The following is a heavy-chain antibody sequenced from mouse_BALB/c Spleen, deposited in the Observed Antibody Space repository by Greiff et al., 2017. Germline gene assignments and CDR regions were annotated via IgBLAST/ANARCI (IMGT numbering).Heavy chain of an antibody. CDR3: APSLLRLRFPAY. V-gene: IGHV14-3*02. CDR2: IDPANGNT. CDR1: GFNIKDTY. Sequence: EVQLVESGAELVKPGASVKLSCTASGFNIKDTYMHWVKQRPEQGLEWIGRIDPANGNTKYDPKFQGKATITADTSSNTAYLQLSSLTSEDTAVYYCAPSLLRLRFPAYWGQGTLVTVSA. D-gene: IGHD1-2*01. J-gene: IGHJ3*01.